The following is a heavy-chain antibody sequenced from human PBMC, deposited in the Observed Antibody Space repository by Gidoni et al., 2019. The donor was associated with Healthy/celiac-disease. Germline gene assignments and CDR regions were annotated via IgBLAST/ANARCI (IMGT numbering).Heavy chain of an antibody. CDR2: IKSKTDGGTT. V-gene: IGHV3-15*07. Sequence: EVQLVESGGGLVKPGGSLRLSCAASGFTFSNAWMNWVRQAPGKGLEWVGRIKSKTDGGTTDYAAPVKGRFTISRDDSKNTLYLQMNSLKTEDTAVYYCGGDAGYYYYGMDVWGQGTTVTVSS. CDR1: GFTFSNAW. CDR3: GGDAGYYYYGMDV. J-gene: IGHJ6*02. D-gene: IGHD2-21*02.